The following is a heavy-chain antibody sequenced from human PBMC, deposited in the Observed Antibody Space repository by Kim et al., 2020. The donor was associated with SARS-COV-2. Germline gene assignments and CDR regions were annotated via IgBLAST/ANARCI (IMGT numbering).Heavy chain of an antibody. D-gene: IGHD6-13*01. CDR2: IYSSGDS. V-gene: IGHV4-4*07. CDR3: GRGLIAAAGSGVVGYDWGSDV. J-gene: IGHJ6*02. CDR1: GASITGFY. Sequence: SETLSLTCAVSGASITGFYWTWIRQPAGKGLEWIGRIYSSGDSNYNPSLTSRVSISVDRSRNQISLKLSSVTAADTAMYYCGRGLIAAAGSGVVGYDWGSDVGGQGTTVIVSS.